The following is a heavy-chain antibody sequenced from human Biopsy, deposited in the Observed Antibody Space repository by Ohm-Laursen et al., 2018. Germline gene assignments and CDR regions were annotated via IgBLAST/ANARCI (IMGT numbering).Heavy chain of an antibody. V-gene: IGHV4-31*03. CDR1: GASISVDGYY. Sequence: SETLSLTCTVSGASISVDGYYWAWIRQLPGKGLDWIGYIYHSGTTYYNPSLKSRLTVSVDTSKNEFSLRLRSVTAADTAVYFCATFRASWDTTQGGDYWGQGTLVTVSS. D-gene: IGHD1-26*01. J-gene: IGHJ4*02. CDR3: ATFRASWDTTQGGDY. CDR2: IYHSGTT.